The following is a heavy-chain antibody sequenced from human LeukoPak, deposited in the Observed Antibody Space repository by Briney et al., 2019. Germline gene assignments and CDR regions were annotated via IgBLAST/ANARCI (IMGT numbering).Heavy chain of an antibody. CDR1: GFTFSSYW. CDR2: LSTDGSST. J-gene: IGHJ4*02. D-gene: IGHD1-14*01. CDR3: SRVGTGTTRDY. Sequence: PGGSLRLSCAVSGFTFSSYWMHWVRQAPGKGLMWVSRLSTDGSSTSYADSVKDRFTISRDNAKNTLYLQMNSLRAEDTAVYYCSRVGTGTTRDYWGQGTLVTVSS. V-gene: IGHV3-74*01.